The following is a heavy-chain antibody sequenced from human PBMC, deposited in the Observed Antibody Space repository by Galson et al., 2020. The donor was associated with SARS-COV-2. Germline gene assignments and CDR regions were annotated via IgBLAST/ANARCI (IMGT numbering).Heavy chain of an antibody. CDR1: GFTFSSYA. D-gene: IGHD5-12*01. Sequence: GESLKISCAASGFTFSSYAMHWVRQAPGKGLEWVAVISYDGSNKYYADSVKGRFTISRDNSKNTLYLQMNSLRAEDTAVYYCARDGPYGGYGQGGFDYWGQGTLVTVSS. J-gene: IGHJ4*02. CDR2: ISYDGSNK. CDR3: ARDGPYGGYGQGGFDY. V-gene: IGHV3-30-3*01.